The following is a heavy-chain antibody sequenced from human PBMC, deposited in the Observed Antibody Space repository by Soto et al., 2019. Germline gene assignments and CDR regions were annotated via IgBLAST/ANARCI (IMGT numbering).Heavy chain of an antibody. CDR3: AKDDYSSGWYRGYFDY. CDR1: GFTFSSYG. Sequence: GGSLRLSCAASGFTFSSYGMHWVRQAPGKGLEWVAVIRDDGNNKYYADSVKGRFTISRDNSKNTLYLQMNSLRAEDTAVYFCAKDDYSSGWYRGYFDYWGQGTLVTVSS. D-gene: IGHD6-19*01. J-gene: IGHJ4*02. V-gene: IGHV3-30*18. CDR2: IRDDGNNK.